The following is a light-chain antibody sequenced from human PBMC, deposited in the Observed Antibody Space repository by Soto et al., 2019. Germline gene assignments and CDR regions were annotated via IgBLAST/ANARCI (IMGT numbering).Light chain of an antibody. CDR1: SAHSTYA. V-gene: IGLV4-69*01. CDR3: QTWGTGIVV. CDR2: LNSDGSH. J-gene: IGLJ2*01. Sequence: QLVLTQSPSASASLGASVKLTCTLSSAHSTYAITWHQQQPEKGPRYLMRLNSDGSHSKGDGIPDRFSGSSSGAERYLTISSLQSEDEADYYCQTWGTGIVVFGGGTKLTVL.